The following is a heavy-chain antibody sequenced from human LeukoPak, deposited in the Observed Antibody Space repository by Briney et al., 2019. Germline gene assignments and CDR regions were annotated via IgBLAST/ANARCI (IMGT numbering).Heavy chain of an antibody. J-gene: IGHJ3*02. CDR2: MNPNSGNT. Sequence: GASVKVSCKASGYTFTSYDINWVRQATGQGLEWMGWMNPNSGNTGYAQKFQGRVTMTRNTSISTAYMELCSLRSEDTAVYYCARVLAVAGTDAFDIWGQGTMVTVSS. V-gene: IGHV1-8*01. CDR3: ARVLAVAGTDAFDI. CDR1: GYTFTSYD. D-gene: IGHD6-19*01.